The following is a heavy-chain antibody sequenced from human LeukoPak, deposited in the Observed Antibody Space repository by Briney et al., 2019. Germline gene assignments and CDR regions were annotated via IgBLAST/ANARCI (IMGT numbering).Heavy chain of an antibody. CDR2: INSDGSWT. D-gene: IGHD3-22*01. CDR1: GSYW. Sequence: PGGSLRLSCVASGSYWMHWVRQAPGKGLVWVSHINSDGSWTSYADSVKGRFTISKDNAKNTVYLQMNSLRAEDTAVYYCVSFYETYWGRGTLVTVSS. CDR3: VSFYETY. J-gene: IGHJ4*02. V-gene: IGHV3-74*01.